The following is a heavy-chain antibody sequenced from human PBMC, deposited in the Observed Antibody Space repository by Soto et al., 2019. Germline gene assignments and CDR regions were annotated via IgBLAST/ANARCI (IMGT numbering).Heavy chain of an antibody. J-gene: IGHJ4*02. Sequence: ASVKVSCKASGYTFTTYGINWVRQAPGQGLEWMGWISAYSGNTKSAQKYQGRVTMTTDTSTSIAYMELRSLRSDDTAVYYCARERYYDVLTGPDYWGQGTLVTVSS. V-gene: IGHV1-18*01. D-gene: IGHD3-9*01. CDR3: ARERYYDVLTGPDY. CDR1: GYTFTTYG. CDR2: ISAYSGNT.